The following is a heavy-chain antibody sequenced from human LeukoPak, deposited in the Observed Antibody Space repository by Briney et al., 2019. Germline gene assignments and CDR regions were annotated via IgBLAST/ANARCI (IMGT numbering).Heavy chain of an antibody. D-gene: IGHD6-13*01. CDR2: IYTSGST. Sequence: PSETLSLTCTVSGGSISRYYWSWIRQPAGKGLEWIGRIYTSGSTNYNPSLKSRVTMSVDTSKNQFSLKLSSVTAADTAVYYCARELYSSWSNWFDPWGQGTLVTVSS. J-gene: IGHJ5*02. CDR3: ARELYSSWSNWFDP. CDR1: GGSISRYY. V-gene: IGHV4-4*07.